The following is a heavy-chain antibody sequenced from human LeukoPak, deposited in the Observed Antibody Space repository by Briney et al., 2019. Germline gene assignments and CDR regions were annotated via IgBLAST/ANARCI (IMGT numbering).Heavy chain of an antibody. CDR2: ISYDGSNK. Sequence: GSLRLSCAASGFTFSSYAMHWVRPAPGKGLEWVAVISYDGSNKYYADSVKGRFTISRDNSKNTLYLQMNSLRAEDTAVYYCASADSSGIPYYFDYWGQGTLVTVSS. D-gene: IGHD3-22*01. V-gene: IGHV3-30-3*01. CDR1: GFTFSSYA. CDR3: ASADSSGIPYYFDY. J-gene: IGHJ4*02.